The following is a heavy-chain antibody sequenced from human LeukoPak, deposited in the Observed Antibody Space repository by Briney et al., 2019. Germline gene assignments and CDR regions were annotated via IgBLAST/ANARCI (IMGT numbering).Heavy chain of an antibody. V-gene: IGHV3-9*01. D-gene: IGHD1-14*01. CDR3: AKGVGIKPGAFDI. CDR1: GFTFDDYA. J-gene: IGHJ3*02. Sequence: GGSLRLSWAASGFTFDDYAMHGVRQAPGKGLEWVSGISWNSGSIGYADSVKGRFTISRDNAKNSLYLQMNSLRAEDTALYYCAKGVGIKPGAFDIWGQGTMVTVSS. CDR2: ISWNSGSI.